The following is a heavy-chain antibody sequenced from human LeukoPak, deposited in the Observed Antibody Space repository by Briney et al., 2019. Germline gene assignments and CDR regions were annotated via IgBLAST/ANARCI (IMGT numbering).Heavy chain of an antibody. CDR3: ARDSKAVAVDFDY. D-gene: IGHD6-19*01. Sequence: GGSLRLSCAASGFTFSNYNMNWVRQAPGKGLEWVSSISSSSIHRYYADSVKGRFTISRDNAKNSVYLQMNSLRAEDTAVYYCARDSKAVAVDFDYWGQGTLVTVST. J-gene: IGHJ4*02. CDR2: ISSSSIHR. CDR1: GFTFSNYN. V-gene: IGHV3-21*01.